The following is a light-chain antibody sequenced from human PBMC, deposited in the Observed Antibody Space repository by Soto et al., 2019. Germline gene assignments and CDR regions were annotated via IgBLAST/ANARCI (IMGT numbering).Light chain of an antibody. CDR2: DVT. V-gene: IGLV2-14*01. CDR1: SSDVGAYNY. J-gene: IGLJ1*01. Sequence: QSVLTQPASVSGPPGQSITISCTGTSSDVGAYNYVSWYQHHPGKAPRLVIYDVTNRPSGISDRFSGSKSGNTASLTISGLLAEDEADYYCTSYTSTSPYVFGTGTKLTVL. CDR3: TSYTSTSPYV.